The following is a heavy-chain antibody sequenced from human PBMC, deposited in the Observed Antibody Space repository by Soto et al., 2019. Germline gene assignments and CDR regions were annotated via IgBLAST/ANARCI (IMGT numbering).Heavy chain of an antibody. CDR3: ARDGVTAIRYDC. Sequence: LSLTCTVSGGSISSYYWSWIRQPPGKGLEWIGYIYYSGSTNYDPSLKSRVTISADTSKNQFSLKLSSVTAADTAVYYCARDGVTAIRYDCWGQGTLVTVSS. V-gene: IGHV4-59*01. J-gene: IGHJ4*02. CDR1: GGSISSYY. CDR2: IYYSGST. D-gene: IGHD2-21*02.